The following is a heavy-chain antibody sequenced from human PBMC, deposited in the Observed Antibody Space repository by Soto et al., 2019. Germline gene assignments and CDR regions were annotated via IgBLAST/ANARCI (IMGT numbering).Heavy chain of an antibody. J-gene: IGHJ4*02. D-gene: IGHD3-10*01. CDR2: IWYDGSNK. V-gene: IGHV3-33*01. CDR1: GFTFSSYG. Sequence: LRLSCAASGFTFSSYGMHWVRQAPGKGLEWVAVIWYDGSNKYYADSVKGRFTISRDNSKNTLYLQMNSLRAEDTAVYYCARVNDGSGSYPADYWGQGTLVTVSS. CDR3: ARVNDGSGSYPADY.